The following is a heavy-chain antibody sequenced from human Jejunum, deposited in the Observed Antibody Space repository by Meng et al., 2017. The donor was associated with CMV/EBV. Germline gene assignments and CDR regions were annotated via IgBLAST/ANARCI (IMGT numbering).Heavy chain of an antibody. V-gene: IGHV3-48*04. Sequence: LKISCAASGFSFSSYSMNWVRQAPGKGLEWISYISLSNSTIYYADSVKGRFTISRDNAKNSLYLQMNSLRAEDTAVYYCARASRDYWGQRTLVTVSS. CDR2: ISLSNSTI. CDR3: ARASRDY. J-gene: IGHJ4*02. CDR1: GFSFSSYS.